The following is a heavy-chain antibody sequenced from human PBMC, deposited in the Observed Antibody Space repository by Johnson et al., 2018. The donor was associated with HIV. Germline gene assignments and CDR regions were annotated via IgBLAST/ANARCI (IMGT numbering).Heavy chain of an antibody. J-gene: IGHJ3*02. D-gene: IGHD6-13*01. Sequence: VYLVESGGGVVQPGGSLRLSCAASGFTFSSYGMSWVRQAPGKGLEWVSGINWNGGSTGYADSVKGRFTISRDNAKNTLYLQMNSLRAEDTAVYYCAKDSSTTSGYSSSWYVSGAFDIWGQGTMVTVSS. V-gene: IGHV3-20*04. CDR3: AKDSSTTSGYSSSWYVSGAFDI. CDR1: GFTFSSYG. CDR2: INWNGGST.